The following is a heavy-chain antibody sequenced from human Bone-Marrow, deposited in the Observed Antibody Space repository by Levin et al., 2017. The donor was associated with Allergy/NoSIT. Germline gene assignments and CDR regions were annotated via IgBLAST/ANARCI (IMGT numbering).Heavy chain of an antibody. J-gene: IGHJ4*02. CDR1: GGSISGFY. CDR3: ARWDSTRTFFDD. D-gene: IGHD1-26*01. V-gene: IGHV4-4*07. Sequence: SETLSLTCNVSGGSISGFYWHWIRQPAGKGLEWIGRTKTSGFTNYNPSLKSRVTMSLDTSRNHFSLRLNSVTAADTAVYYCARWDSTRTFFDDWGQGTLVTVSS. CDR2: TKTSGFT.